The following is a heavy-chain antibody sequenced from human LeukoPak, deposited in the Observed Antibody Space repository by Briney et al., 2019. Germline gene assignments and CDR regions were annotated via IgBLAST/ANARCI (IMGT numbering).Heavy chain of an antibody. D-gene: IGHD1-14*01. J-gene: IGHJ5*02. CDR1: GFTFSSYS. CDR3: ASSEILYNP. CDR2: ISSSSSYI. V-gene: IGHV3-21*01. Sequence: GGSLRLSCAASGFTFSSYSMNWVRQAPGKGLAWVSSISSSSSYIYYADSMKGRFTISRDNAKNSLYLQMNSLRAEDTAVYYCASSEILYNPWGQGTLVTVSS.